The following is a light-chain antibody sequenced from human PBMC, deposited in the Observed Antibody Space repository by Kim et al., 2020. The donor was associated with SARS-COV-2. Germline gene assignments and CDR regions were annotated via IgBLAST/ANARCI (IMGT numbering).Light chain of an antibody. CDR3: QQYGSSPYT. CDR2: GAS. J-gene: IGKJ2*01. V-gene: IGKV3-20*01. Sequence: TQSPSSLSASVGDRVTITCRASQSISTYLNWYQQKPGQAPRLLIYGASSRATGIPDRFSGNGSGTDFTLTISRLEPEDFAVYYCQQYGSSPYTFGQGTKLEI. CDR1: QSISTY.